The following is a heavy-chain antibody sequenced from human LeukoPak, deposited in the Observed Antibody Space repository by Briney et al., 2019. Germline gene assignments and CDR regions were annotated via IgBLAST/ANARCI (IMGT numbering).Heavy chain of an antibody. J-gene: IGHJ4*02. Sequence: GGSLRLSCAASGFTFSSYGMHWVRQAPGKGLEWVAVIWYDGSNKYYADSVKGRFTISRDNSKNTLYLQMNSLRAEDTAVYYCASAVVRGVNLDYWGQGTLVTVSS. D-gene: IGHD3-10*01. CDR3: ASAVVRGVNLDY. CDR2: IWYDGSNK. V-gene: IGHV3-33*01. CDR1: GFTFSSYG.